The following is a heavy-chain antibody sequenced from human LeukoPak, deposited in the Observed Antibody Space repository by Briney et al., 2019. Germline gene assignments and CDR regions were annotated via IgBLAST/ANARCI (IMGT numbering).Heavy chain of an antibody. CDR2: IYYSGST. CDR1: GGSISSYY. D-gene: IGHD6-13*01. V-gene: IGHV4-59*12. CDR3: ARDLPSAPGIAAAGIDY. Sequence: PSETLSLTCTVSGGSISSYYWSWIRQPPGKGLEWVGYIYYSGSTNYNPSLKSRVTISVDTSKNQFSLKLSSVTAADTAVYYCARDLPSAPGIAAAGIDYWGQGTLVTVSS. J-gene: IGHJ4*02.